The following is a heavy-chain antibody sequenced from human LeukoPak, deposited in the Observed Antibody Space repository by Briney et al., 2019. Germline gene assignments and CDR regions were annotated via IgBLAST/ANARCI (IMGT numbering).Heavy chain of an antibody. J-gene: IGHJ4*02. D-gene: IGHD6-13*01. CDR3: ARLLPGSSRYFFDY. CDR1: GGSISSSNYY. CDR2: IYYSGAT. V-gene: IGHV4-39*01. Sequence: SETLSLICTVSGGSISSSNYYWVWICQPPGKGLKWIGSIYYSGATYYNPSLESRVTMSVDTSKNQFSLKLSSVTAADTAVYHCARLLPGSSRYFFDYWGQGTLVTVSS.